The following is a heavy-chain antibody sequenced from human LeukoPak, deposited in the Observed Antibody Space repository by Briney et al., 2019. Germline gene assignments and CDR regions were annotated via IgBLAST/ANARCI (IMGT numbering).Heavy chain of an antibody. J-gene: IGHJ4*02. CDR2: ISNSGSTL. CDR1: GFAFSDFY. D-gene: IGHD3-10*01. Sequence: GGSLRLSCAASGFAFSDFYMFWIRQAPGKGLEWVSYISNSGSTLYYADSVKGRFTISRDNDKNLLYLQMNSLRADDTAVYYCARDALGSYDHWGQGTLVTVSS. V-gene: IGHV3-11*01. CDR3: ARDALGSYDH.